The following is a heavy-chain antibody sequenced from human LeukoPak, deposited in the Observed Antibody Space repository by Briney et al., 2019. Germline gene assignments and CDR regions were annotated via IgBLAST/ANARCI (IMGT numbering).Heavy chain of an antibody. V-gene: IGHV3-23*01. CDR1: GFTFSSYA. J-gene: IGHJ4*02. CDR3: ARDGAVAGTGALDY. D-gene: IGHD6-19*01. CDR2: ITGSGDDA. Sequence: GGSLRLSCAASGFTFSSYAMSWVRQAPGKGLEWVSSITGSGDDANHADSVKGRFTISRDNSKNTLYLQMNSLRAEDTAVYYCARDGAVAGTGALDYWGQGTLVTVSS.